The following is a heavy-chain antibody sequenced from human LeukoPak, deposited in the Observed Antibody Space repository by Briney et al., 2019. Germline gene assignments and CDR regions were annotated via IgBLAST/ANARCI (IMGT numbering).Heavy chain of an antibody. J-gene: IGHJ2*01. V-gene: IGHV4-39*07. CDR2: IYNSGTT. D-gene: IGHD6-19*01. CDR1: GGSIRNSSFY. Sequence: SETLSLTCAVSGGSIRNSSFYWGWIRQPPGKGLEWIASIYNSGTTYYNPSLKSRITIFVDASKNQFSLKLSFVTAADTAVYYCARGYSSGWPRWYFDLWGRGTLVTVSS. CDR3: ARGYSSGWPRWYFDL.